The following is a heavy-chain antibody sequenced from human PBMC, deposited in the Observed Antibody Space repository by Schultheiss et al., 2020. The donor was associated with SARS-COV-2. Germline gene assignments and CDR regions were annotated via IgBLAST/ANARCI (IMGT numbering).Heavy chain of an antibody. CDR2: ISYDGSNK. Sequence: GGSLRLSCAASGFTFSSYSMNWVRQAPGKGLEWVAVISYDGSNKYYADSVKGRFTISRDNSKNTVYLQMNSLRAEDMAVYYCARAVTTSVYYGMDVWGQGTTVTVSS. D-gene: IGHD4-17*01. J-gene: IGHJ6*02. V-gene: IGHV3-30*03. CDR1: GFTFSSYS. CDR3: ARAVTTSVYYGMDV.